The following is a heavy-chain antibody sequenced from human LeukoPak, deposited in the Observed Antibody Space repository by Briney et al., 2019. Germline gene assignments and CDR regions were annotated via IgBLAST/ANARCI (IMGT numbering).Heavy chain of an antibody. Sequence: GSLRLSCAAPGFTFSSYEMNWVRQAPGKGLEWVSYISSSGSTIYYADSVKGRFTISRDNAKNSLYLQMNSLRAEDTAVYYCARDYGDQLKDYWGQGTLVTVSS. J-gene: IGHJ4*02. CDR1: GFTFSSYE. V-gene: IGHV3-48*03. CDR3: ARDYGDQLKDY. D-gene: IGHD4-17*01. CDR2: ISSSGSTI.